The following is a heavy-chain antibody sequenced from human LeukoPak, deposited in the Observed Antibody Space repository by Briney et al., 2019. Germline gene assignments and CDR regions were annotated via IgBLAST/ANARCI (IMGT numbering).Heavy chain of an antibody. V-gene: IGHV4-34*01. Sequence: KPSETLSLTCAVYGGSFSGYYWSWICQPPGKGLEWIGEINHSGSTNYNPSLKSRVTISVDTSKNQFSLKLSSVTAADTAVYYCASEGVDSSELGPWGQGTLVTVSS. CDR3: ASEGVDSSELGP. D-gene: IGHD6-25*01. CDR1: GGSFSGYY. CDR2: INHSGST. J-gene: IGHJ5*02.